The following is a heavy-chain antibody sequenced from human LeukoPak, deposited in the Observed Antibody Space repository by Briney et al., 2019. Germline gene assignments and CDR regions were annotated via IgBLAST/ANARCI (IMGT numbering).Heavy chain of an antibody. D-gene: IGHD6-13*01. CDR2: ISGSSGST. CDR3: AKEVWDSSSWYYFDY. Sequence: GGSLRHSCAASGFTFSSYAMSWVRQAPGKGLEWVSAISGSSGSTYYADSVKGRFTISRDNSKNTLYLQMNSLRAEDTAVYYCAKEVWDSSSWYYFDYWGQGTLVTVSS. CDR1: GFTFSSYA. J-gene: IGHJ4*02. V-gene: IGHV3-23*01.